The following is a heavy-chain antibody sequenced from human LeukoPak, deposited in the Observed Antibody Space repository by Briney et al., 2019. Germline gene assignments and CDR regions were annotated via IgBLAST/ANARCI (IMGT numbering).Heavy chain of an antibody. CDR3: ARRDCSSFSCYSFDS. V-gene: IGHV3-73*01. D-gene: IGHD2-2*01. CDR1: GFTFSGFD. Sequence: GGSLTLSCTTSGFTFSGFDIHWVRQASGKGLEWVGRIQTEPYSHATAYAASVKGRFTISRDDSKNTAYLQMNSLKAEDTAVYHCARRDCSSFSCYSFDSWGQGILVTVSS. CDR2: IQTEPYSHAT. J-gene: IGHJ4*02.